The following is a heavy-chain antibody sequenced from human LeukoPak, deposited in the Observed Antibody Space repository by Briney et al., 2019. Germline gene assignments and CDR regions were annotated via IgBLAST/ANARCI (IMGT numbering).Heavy chain of an antibody. J-gene: IGHJ4*02. CDR3: ARGKRQPRITGTYYFDY. V-gene: IGHV1-46*01. CDR2: INPSGGST. CDR1: GYTFASYY. Sequence: VASVKVSCKASGYTFASYYMHWVRQAPGQGLEWMGIINPSGGSTSYAQKFQGRVTMTRDTSTSTVYMELSSLRSEDTAVYYCARGKRQPRITGTYYFDYWGQGTLVTVSS. D-gene: IGHD1-20*01.